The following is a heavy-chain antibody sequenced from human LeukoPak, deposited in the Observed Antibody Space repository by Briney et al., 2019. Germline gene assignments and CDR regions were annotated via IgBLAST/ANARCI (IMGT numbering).Heavy chain of an antibody. J-gene: IGHJ4*02. CDR3: AREPKQWLVPIDY. V-gene: IGHV3-11*04. CDR1: GFTFSDYY. Sequence: GGSLRLSCGASGFTFSDYYMSWIRQAPGKGLEWVSYISSSGTTIYYADSVKGRFIISRDNAKNSLYLQMNSLRAEDTAVYYCAREPKQWLVPIDYWGQGTLVTVSS. CDR2: ISSSGTTI. D-gene: IGHD6-19*01.